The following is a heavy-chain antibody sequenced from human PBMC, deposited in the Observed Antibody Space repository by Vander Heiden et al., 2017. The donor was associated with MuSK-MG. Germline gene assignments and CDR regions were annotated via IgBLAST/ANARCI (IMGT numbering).Heavy chain of an antibody. CDR2: IYPGDSDT. J-gene: IGHJ3*02. CDR3: ARGDWHLSDVWSGYSPRVFDI. Sequence: EEQLVQSGAEVKKPGEPLRIFCKASGYSFTTYWIGWVRHMPGKGLEWMGIIYPGDSDTRYSPSFQGQVTISADNSISTAYLQWNSLQSSDSAIYFCARGDWHLSDVWSGYSPRVFDIWGQGTMVTVSP. CDR1: GYSFTTYW. D-gene: IGHD3-3*01. V-gene: IGHV5-51*03.